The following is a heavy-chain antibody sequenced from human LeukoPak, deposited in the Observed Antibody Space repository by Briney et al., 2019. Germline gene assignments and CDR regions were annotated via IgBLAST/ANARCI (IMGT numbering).Heavy chain of an antibody. CDR2: IYTSGST. CDR3: ARDQLDSPPSLYYYYYMDV. V-gene: IGHV4-4*07. CDR1: GGSISSYY. D-gene: IGHD5-18*01. J-gene: IGHJ6*03. Sequence: SETLSLTRTVSGGSISSYYRSWIRQPAGKGLEWIGRIYTSGSTNYNPSLKSRVTMSVDTSKNQFSLKLSSVTAADTAVYYCARDQLDSPPSLYYYYYMDVWGKGTTVTVSS.